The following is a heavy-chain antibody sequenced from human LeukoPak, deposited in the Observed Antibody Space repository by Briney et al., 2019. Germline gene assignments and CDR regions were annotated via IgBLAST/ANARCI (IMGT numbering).Heavy chain of an antibody. Sequence: GGSLRLSFAASEFTFSNYWMSWVRQAPGKGLEWVANIKQDGSEKYYVDSVKGRFSISRDNAKNSLYLQMNSLRADDTADYYCARNPSKWEPLDYWGQGALVAVSS. V-gene: IGHV3-7*01. J-gene: IGHJ4*02. CDR2: IKQDGSEK. D-gene: IGHD1-26*01. CDR3: ARNPSKWEPLDY. CDR1: EFTFSNYW.